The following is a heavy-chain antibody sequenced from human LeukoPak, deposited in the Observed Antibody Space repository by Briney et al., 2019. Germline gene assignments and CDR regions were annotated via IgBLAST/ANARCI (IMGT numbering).Heavy chain of an antibody. CDR1: GYTFTVYF. CDR3: ARDRGNHFDH. J-gene: IGHJ4*02. CDR2: INPNSGDT. D-gene: IGHD1-14*01. V-gene: IGHV1-2*02. Sequence: ASVKVSCKASGYTFTVYFMHWVRQAPGQGLEWMGWINPNSGDTNYAQKFQDRVTMTTDTSISTAYMELSRLRSDDTAVYFCARDRGNHFDHWGQGTPVTVSS.